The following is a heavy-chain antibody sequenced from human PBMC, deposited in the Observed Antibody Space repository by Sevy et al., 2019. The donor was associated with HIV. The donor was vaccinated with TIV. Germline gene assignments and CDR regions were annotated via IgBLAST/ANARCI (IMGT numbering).Heavy chain of an antibody. D-gene: IGHD6-19*01. V-gene: IGHV3-30*18. Sequence: GGSLRLSCAASGFTFYSYGMHWVRQTPDKGLEWVAAISRDGSEKFYADSVKGRFTTSRDNSKNTLYLHISSLTTEDTAMYYCAKIPVAGLDYWGQGTLVTVSS. CDR2: ISRDGSEK. CDR1: GFTFYSYG. J-gene: IGHJ4*02. CDR3: AKIPVAGLDY.